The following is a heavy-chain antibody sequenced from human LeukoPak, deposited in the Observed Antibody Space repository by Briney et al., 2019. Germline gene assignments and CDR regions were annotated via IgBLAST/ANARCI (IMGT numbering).Heavy chain of an antibody. CDR2: SNPMFDSA. V-gene: IGHV1-69*05. D-gene: IGHD2-2*01. J-gene: IGHJ6*03. CDR3: ARGIVDEIVEVPEPRDYYNMHV. CDR1: GGSFRSVA. Sequence: SVKVSCKAYGGSFRSVAINWVRQAPGQGLEWMGGSNPMFDSANYAQRFQGRITIYTDKSTSTAYMELSSLRSEDTAVYYCARGIVDEIVEVPEPRDYYNMHVWGTGTTVTVSS.